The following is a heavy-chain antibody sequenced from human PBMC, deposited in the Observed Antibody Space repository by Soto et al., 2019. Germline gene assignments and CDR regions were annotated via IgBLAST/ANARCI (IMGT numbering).Heavy chain of an antibody. V-gene: IGHV1-69*13. Sequence: SVKVSCKASGGTFSSYAISWVRQAPGQGLEWMGGIIPIFGTANYAQKFQGRVTITADESTSTAYMELSSLRSEDTAVYYCARSTRSGYLGQAHFDYWGQGTLVTVSS. D-gene: IGHD3-22*01. CDR1: GGTFSSYA. J-gene: IGHJ4*02. CDR2: IIPIFGTA. CDR3: ARSTRSGYLGQAHFDY.